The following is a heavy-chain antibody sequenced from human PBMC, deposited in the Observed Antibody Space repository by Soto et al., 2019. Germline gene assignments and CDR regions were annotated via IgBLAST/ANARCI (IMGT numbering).Heavy chain of an antibody. Sequence: ASVKVSCKASGYTFTSYGINWVRQAPGQGLEWMGWISAYNGNTNYAQKLQGRVTMTTDTSTSTAYMELRSLRSDDTAVYYCAGVYCSSTSCYDWFDPWGQGTLVTVSS. CDR3: AGVYCSSTSCYDWFDP. CDR2: ISAYNGNT. J-gene: IGHJ5*02. CDR1: GYTFTSYG. D-gene: IGHD2-2*01. V-gene: IGHV1-18*04.